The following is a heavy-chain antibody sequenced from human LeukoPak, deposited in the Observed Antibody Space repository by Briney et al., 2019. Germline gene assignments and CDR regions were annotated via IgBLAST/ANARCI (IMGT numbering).Heavy chain of an antibody. V-gene: IGHV4-59*08. Sequence: PSETLSLTCTVSGASISSYYWSWIRQPPGKGLEWIAYIYYSGSTNYNPSLKSRVTISVDTSKNQFSLKLSSVTAADTAVYYCAGRQDGYDAFDIWGQGTMVTVS. CDR3: AGRQDGYDAFDI. CDR1: GASISSYY. CDR2: IYYSGST. D-gene: IGHD5-18*01. J-gene: IGHJ3*02.